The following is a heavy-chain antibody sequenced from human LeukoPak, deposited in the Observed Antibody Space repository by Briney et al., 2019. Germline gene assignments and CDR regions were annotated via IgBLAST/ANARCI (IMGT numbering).Heavy chain of an antibody. CDR2: IYYTGRT. CDR1: GGSISSGNYY. D-gene: IGHD6-6*01. Sequence: SETVSLTCTVSGGSISSGNYYWGWIRQPPGKELEWIGTIYYTGRTYYSPSRKSRVTISVDTSKNQFSLRLSSVTAADTAVYYCARHISAPGLFDYWGQGTLVTVSS. CDR3: ARHISAPGLFDY. V-gene: IGHV4-39*01. J-gene: IGHJ4*02.